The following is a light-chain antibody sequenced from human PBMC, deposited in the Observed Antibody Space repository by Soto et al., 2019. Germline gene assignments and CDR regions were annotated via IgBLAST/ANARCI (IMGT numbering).Light chain of an antibody. V-gene: IGKV3-15*01. J-gene: IGKJ1*01. CDR2: GAS. Sequence: EIGMTQSPATLSVSPGERATHACRASQSVSSNLAWYQQKPGQDPRLLIYGASTRATGIPARFSGSGSGTEFTLTISSLQSEDFAVYYCQHYNNWPRTFGQGTKVEIK. CDR1: QSVSSN. CDR3: QHYNNWPRT.